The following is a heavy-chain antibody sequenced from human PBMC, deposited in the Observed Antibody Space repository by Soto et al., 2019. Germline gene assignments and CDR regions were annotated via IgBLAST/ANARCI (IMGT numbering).Heavy chain of an antibody. Sequence: ASVKVSCKASGYTFTSYGINWVRQATGQGLEWMGWMNPNSGNTGYAQKFQGRVTMTRNTSISTAYMELSSLRSEDTAVYYCAREHRPGYCSRGSCYWDYYYYRMDGWGQGTTVRVP. CDR1: GYTFTSYG. CDR2: MNPNSGNT. D-gene: IGHD2-15*01. J-gene: IGHJ6*02. V-gene: IGHV1-8*02. CDR3: AREHRPGYCSRGSCYWDYYYYRMDG.